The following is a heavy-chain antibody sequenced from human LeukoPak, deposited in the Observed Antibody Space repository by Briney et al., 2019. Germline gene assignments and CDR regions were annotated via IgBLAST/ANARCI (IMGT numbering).Heavy chain of an antibody. V-gene: IGHV1-2*06. CDR2: INPNSGGT. Sequence: ASVKVSXKASGYTFTGYYMHWVRQAPGQGLEWMGRINPNSGGTNYAQKFQGRVTMTRDTSISTAYMELSRLRSDDTAVYYCARSTLSRNYYDSSGYYYDLDYWGQGTLVTVSS. CDR3: ARSTLSRNYYDSSGYYYDLDY. J-gene: IGHJ4*02. CDR1: GYTFTGYY. D-gene: IGHD3-22*01.